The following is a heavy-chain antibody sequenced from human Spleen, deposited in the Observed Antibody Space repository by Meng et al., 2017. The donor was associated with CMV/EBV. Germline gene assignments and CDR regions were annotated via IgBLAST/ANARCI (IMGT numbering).Heavy chain of an antibody. CDR1: GGTFRGYG. V-gene: IGHV1-69*17. CDR3: ARGSGPDYSMDV. J-gene: IGHJ6*02. Sequence: CKASGGTFRGYGINWVRQAPGQGLEWMGGAIPMFSITNHAQRFQGRVTIIADKSTGTAYLELSSLTSDDTGVYFCARGSGPDYSMDVWGQGTTVTVSS. CDR2: AIPMFSIT. D-gene: IGHD3-10*01.